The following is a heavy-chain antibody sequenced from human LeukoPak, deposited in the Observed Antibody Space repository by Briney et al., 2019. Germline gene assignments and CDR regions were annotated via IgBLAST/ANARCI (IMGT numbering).Heavy chain of an antibody. V-gene: IGHV3-7*01. CDR2: IKQDGSEK. CDR1: GFTFSSDW. CDR3: ARDFWGSSFDY. Sequence: PGGALRLSCSASGFTFSSDWMSSVRQAPGKGLEGVANIKQDGSEKYYVDSVNGRFTISRDNDKNSLYLQMNSLRAEDTAVYYCARDFWGSSFDYWGQGTLVTVSS. J-gene: IGHJ4*02. D-gene: IGHD3-16*01.